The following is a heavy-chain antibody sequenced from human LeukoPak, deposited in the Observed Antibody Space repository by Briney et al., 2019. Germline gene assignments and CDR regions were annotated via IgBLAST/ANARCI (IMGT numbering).Heavy chain of an antibody. CDR3: ARAGEGGYSGYDYYYHYYMDV. CDR1: GYSISIGYY. Sequence: PSETLSLTCAVSGYSISIGYYWGWIRQPPGKGLEWIGKIYHSGSTYYSQSLKSRVTISVDTSKHQFSLKLSSVTAADTAVYYCARAGEGGYSGYDYYYHYYMDVWGKGTTVIVSS. CDR2: IYHSGST. V-gene: IGHV4-38-2*01. J-gene: IGHJ6*03. D-gene: IGHD5-12*01.